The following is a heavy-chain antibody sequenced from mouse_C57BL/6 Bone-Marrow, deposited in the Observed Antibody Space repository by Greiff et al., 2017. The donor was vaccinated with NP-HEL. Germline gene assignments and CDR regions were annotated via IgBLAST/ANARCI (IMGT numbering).Heavy chain of an antibody. D-gene: IGHD2-1*01. CDR1: GYTFTSYW. CDR2: IDPSDSYT. CDR3: ARGEIYRGYFDY. V-gene: IGHV1-69*01. J-gene: IGHJ2*01. Sequence: QVQLQQPGAELVMPGASVKLSCKASGYTFTSYWMHWVKQRPGQGLEWIGEIDPSDSYTNYNQKFKGKSTLTVDKSSSTAYMQRSSLTSEDSAVYCCARGEIYRGYFDYWGQGTTLTVSA.